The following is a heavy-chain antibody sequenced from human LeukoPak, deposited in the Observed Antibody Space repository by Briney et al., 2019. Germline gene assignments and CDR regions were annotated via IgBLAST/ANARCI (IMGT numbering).Heavy chain of an antibody. D-gene: IGHD3-9*01. CDR1: GYTFTSYG. V-gene: IGHV1-18*01. J-gene: IGHJ1*01. CDR3: AREVLEDYDILTGYYNTNAPAEYFQH. Sequence: GASVKVSCKASGYTFTSYGISWVRQAPGQGLEWMGWISAYNGNTNYAQKLQGRVTMTTDTSTSTAYMELRSLRSDDTAVYYCAREVLEDYDILTGYYNTNAPAEYFQHWGQGTLVTVSS. CDR2: ISAYNGNT.